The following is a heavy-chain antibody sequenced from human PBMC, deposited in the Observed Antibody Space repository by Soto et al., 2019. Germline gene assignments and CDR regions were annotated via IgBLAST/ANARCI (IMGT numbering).Heavy chain of an antibody. D-gene: IGHD3-10*01. CDR3: ARDMSYYGSDSYYNF. CDR2: ISYDGSNK. Sequence: QVQLVESGGGVVQPGRSLRLSCAASGFTFSSYAMHWVRQAPGKGLEWVAVISYDGSNKYYVDSVKGRFTISRDNSKNTLYLQMNNLSADNTAVYYCARDMSYYGSDSYYNFWGQGTLVTFSS. CDR1: GFTFSSYA. J-gene: IGHJ4*02. V-gene: IGHV3-30-3*01.